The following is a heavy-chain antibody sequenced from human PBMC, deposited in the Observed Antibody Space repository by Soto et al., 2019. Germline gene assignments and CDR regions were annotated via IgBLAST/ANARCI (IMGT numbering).Heavy chain of an antibody. J-gene: IGHJ4*02. CDR2: ISSSGSTI. D-gene: IGHD3-22*01. Sequence: GGSLRLSCAASGFTFSDYYMNWVRQAPEKGLEWLSYISSSGSTIYYADSVKGRFTISRDNAKNSLYLQMNSLRAEDTAVYYCARGGGASYYDSSSLFAYWGQGTLLTVSS. CDR1: GFTFSDYY. V-gene: IGHV3-11*01. CDR3: ARGGGASYYDSSSLFAY.